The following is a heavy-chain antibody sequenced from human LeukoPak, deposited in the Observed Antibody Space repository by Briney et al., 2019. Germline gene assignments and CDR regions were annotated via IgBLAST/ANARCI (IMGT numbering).Heavy chain of an antibody. CDR1: GGSTSNYA. CDR3: AKSSVAARPDYFQFMDV. J-gene: IGHJ6*03. Sequence: AAVQVSFKTSGGSTSNYAINWVRQAPGQGLEWMGGIIPIFGSAKYAQKFQGRVTITTDESTTTVYMELSSLRSEDTAVFYCAKSSVAARPDYFQFMDVWGTGTTVTVSS. CDR2: IIPIFGSA. D-gene: IGHD6-6*01. V-gene: IGHV1-69*05.